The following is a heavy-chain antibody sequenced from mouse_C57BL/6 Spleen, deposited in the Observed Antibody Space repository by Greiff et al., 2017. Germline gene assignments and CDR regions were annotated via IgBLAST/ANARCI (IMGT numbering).Heavy chain of an antibody. CDR2: ISYSGST. Sequence: VQLKESGPGMVKPSQSLSLTCTVTGYSITSGYDWHWIRHFPGNKLEWMGYISYSGSTNYNPSLKSRISITHDTSKNHFFLKLNSVTTEDTATYDCARGGLSCDYWGQGTTLTVSS. CDR3: ARGGLSCDY. J-gene: IGHJ2*01. CDR1: GYSITSGYD. V-gene: IGHV3-1*01.